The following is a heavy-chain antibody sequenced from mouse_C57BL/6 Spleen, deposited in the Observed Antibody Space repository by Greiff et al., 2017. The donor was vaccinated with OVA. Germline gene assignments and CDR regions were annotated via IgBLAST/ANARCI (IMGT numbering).Heavy chain of an antibody. CDR3: ARWEPVFAY. Sequence: EVQRVESGGGLVQPGGSLSLSCAASGFTFTDYYMSWVRQPPGKALEWLGFIRNKANGYTTEYSASVKGRFTISRDNSQSILYLQMNALRAEDSATYYCARWEPVFAYWGQGTLVTVSA. V-gene: IGHV7-3*01. J-gene: IGHJ3*01. CDR2: IRNKANGYTT. CDR1: GFTFTDYY.